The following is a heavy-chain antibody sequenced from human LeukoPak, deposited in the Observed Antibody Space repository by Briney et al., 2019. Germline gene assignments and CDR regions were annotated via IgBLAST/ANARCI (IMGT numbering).Heavy chain of an antibody. V-gene: IGHV4-39*01. Sequence: SETLSLTCTVSGGSISSSSYYWGWIRQPPGKGLEWIGSIYYSGSTYYNPSLKSRVTISVDTSKNQISLKLSSVTAADTAVYYCASLITGTTRWFDPWGQGTLVTVSS. CDR2: IYYSGST. D-gene: IGHD1-7*01. CDR3: ASLITGTTRWFDP. J-gene: IGHJ5*02. CDR1: GGSISSSSYY.